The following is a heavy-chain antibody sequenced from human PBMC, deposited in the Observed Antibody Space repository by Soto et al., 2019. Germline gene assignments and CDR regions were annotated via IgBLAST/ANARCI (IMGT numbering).Heavy chain of an antibody. D-gene: IGHD5-18*01. J-gene: IGHJ4*02. CDR3: ASRCRTADD. Sequence: QVRLVQSGAEVKKPGSSVKVSCKASGGTFSSYTISWVRQAPGQGLEWMGRIIPILGIANDAQKFQGRVTITADKATRTAYMEPSTLRSEHTAVYDCASRCRTADDWGQGTLVTVSS. CDR1: GGTFSSYT. CDR2: IIPILGIA. V-gene: IGHV1-69*02.